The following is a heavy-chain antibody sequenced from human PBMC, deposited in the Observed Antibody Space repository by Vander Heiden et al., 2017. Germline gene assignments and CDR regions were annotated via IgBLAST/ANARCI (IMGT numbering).Heavy chain of an antibody. CDR3: ARGRRLAGKGDWFDP. D-gene: IGHD6-19*01. CDR1: GFPFSGYS. V-gene: IGHV3-30-3*01. J-gene: IGHJ5*02. CDR2: ISYDGSNK. Sequence: QVQVVESGGGVVQPGRSLRLSCPASGFPFSGYSMPWVRQAPGKGLEWVALISYDGSNKNYADSVKGRFTISRDNSKNTLYLQMNSLRVEDTAVYYCARGRRLAGKGDWFDPWGQGTLVTVSS.